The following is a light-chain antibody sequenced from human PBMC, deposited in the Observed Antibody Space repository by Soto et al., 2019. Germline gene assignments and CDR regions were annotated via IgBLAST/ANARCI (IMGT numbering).Light chain of an antibody. Sequence: QSALTQPRSVSGSPGQSVTISCTGTSSDVGGYNFVTWYQQHPDKAPKLLIYAVSKRPSGVPDHFSGSKSGNTASLTISGLPAEDEADYYCCSYAGNAYVFGTGTKVPVL. V-gene: IGLV2-11*01. J-gene: IGLJ1*01. CDR1: SSDVGGYNF. CDR3: CSYAGNAYV. CDR2: AVS.